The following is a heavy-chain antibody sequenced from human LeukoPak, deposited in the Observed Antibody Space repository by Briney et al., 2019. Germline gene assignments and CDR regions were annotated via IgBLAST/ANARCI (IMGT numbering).Heavy chain of an antibody. Sequence: PSETLSLTCTVSGASISSGTYYWSWIRQPAGKGLEWIGRIQISGSTDYNPSLKSRASISVDASKNQFSLRLSSVTAADTAVYSCAREGAYTYGYGYYHYYMDVWGKGTTVTISS. V-gene: IGHV4-61*02. CDR2: IQISGST. J-gene: IGHJ6*03. CDR1: GASISSGTYY. CDR3: AREGAYTYGYGYYHYYMDV. D-gene: IGHD5-18*01.